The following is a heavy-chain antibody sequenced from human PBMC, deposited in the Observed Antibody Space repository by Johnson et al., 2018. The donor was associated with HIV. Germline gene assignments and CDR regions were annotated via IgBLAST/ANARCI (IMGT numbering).Heavy chain of an antibody. CDR2: INWNGGST. V-gene: IGHV3-20*04. CDR3: ARDLYWTLWFGDAFDI. Sequence: VQLVESGGGVVRPGGSLRLSCAASGFTFEDYGMNWVRQAPGKGLEWVSGINWNGGSTDYADSVKGRFTISRDNAKNSLYLQMNSLRAEDTAVYYCARDLYWTLWFGDAFDIWGQGTMVTVSS. D-gene: IGHD3-10*01. CDR1: GFTFEDYG. J-gene: IGHJ3*02.